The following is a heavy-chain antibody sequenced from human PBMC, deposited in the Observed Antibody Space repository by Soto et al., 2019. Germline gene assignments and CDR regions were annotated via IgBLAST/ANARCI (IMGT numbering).Heavy chain of an antibody. V-gene: IGHV3-23*01. CDR3: AKRPLSIITFDY. J-gene: IGHJ4*02. CDR1: GFTFSNYA. Sequence: PGGSLRLSCAASGFTFSNYAMTWVRQAPGEGQGLRRGLEWVSTIRAGGGSTDYRDSVKGRFTVSRDNSKNMLYMQMNSLRAEDTAVYYCAKRPLSIITFDYWGLGTLVTVSS. D-gene: IGHD3-22*01. CDR2: IRAGGGST.